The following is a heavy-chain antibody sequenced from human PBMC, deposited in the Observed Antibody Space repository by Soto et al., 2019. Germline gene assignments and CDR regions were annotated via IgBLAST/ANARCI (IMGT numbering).Heavy chain of an antibody. CDR3: AHRLATTYYYTCCGSSFGY. J-gene: IGHJ4*01. D-gene: IGHD3-10*01. CDR1: GFSLSTYGVS. V-gene: IGHV2-5*02. Sequence: QITLKESGPTLVKPPQTLTLTCTFSGFSLSTYGVSVGWIRQPPGKALEWLALIYWDNDKYYRPSLKSRLTITKDTCQKQVVLTTTNMDPVDTATYYLAHRLATTYYYTCCGSSFGYLGPGTLFTVSS. CDR2: IYWDNDK.